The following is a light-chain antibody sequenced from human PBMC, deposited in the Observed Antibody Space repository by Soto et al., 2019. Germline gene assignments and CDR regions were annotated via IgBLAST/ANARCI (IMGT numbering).Light chain of an antibody. J-gene: IGKJ4*01. Sequence: DIVMTQSPDSLAVSLGERATINCKSSQSVLYSSSNKNYLAWYQHKPGQPPKLLIHWASTRESGVPARFSGSGSGTDFTLTISSLQAEDVAVYYCQQYYSTPLTFGGGTKVEIK. CDR2: WAS. V-gene: IGKV4-1*01. CDR3: QQYYSTPLT. CDR1: QSVLYSSSNKNY.